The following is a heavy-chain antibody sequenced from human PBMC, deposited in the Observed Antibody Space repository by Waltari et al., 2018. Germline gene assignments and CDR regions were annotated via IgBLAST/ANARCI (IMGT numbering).Heavy chain of an antibody. D-gene: IGHD3-3*01. CDR2: LHYDGSFS. CDR3: ANNPYCAPARCLREWDY. J-gene: IGHJ4*02. V-gene: IGHV3-30*02. CDR1: AFIPRNFG. Sequence: QVYLVESGGGVVQPGGSLRLSGAPSAFIPRNFGLHRVRQAPGKGLESVAFLHYDGSFSLYADSVRGRFTISRDSSKNTLYLEMTNLRTEDTAIYYCANNPYCAPARCLREWDYWGLGTPVYVSS.